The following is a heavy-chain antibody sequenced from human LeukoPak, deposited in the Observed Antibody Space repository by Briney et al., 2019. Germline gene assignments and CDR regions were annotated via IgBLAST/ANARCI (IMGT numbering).Heavy chain of an antibody. CDR3: ARDNSVGDIAWWFDP. Sequence: SVKVSCKASGGTFSTYTFSWVRQAPGQGLEWIGRIITIFGAANYAQKFQGRVTISADESTGTVYMELRSLRSEDTAVYYCARDNSVGDIAWWFDPWGQGTLVTVSS. J-gene: IGHJ5*02. D-gene: IGHD3-16*02. CDR1: GGTFSTYT. V-gene: IGHV1-69*13. CDR2: IITIFGAA.